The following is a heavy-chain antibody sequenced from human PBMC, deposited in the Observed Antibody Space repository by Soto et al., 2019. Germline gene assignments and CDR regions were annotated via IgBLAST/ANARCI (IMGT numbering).Heavy chain of an antibody. CDR3: ARGYTTPSPFSSSWYFYYYGMDV. CDR1: GGSFRGYC. D-gene: IGHD6-13*01. Sequence: PSQPLSHTCAVCGGSFRGYCWSWIRQTPGKGLEWIGEINHSGSTNYNPSLKSRVTISVDTSKNQFSLKLSSVTAADTAVYYCARGYTTPSPFSSSWYFYYYGMDVWGQGTTVTVSS. CDR2: INHSGST. V-gene: IGHV4-34*01. J-gene: IGHJ6*02.